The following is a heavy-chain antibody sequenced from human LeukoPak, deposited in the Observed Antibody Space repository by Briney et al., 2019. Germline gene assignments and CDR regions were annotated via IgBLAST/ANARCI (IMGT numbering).Heavy chain of an antibody. D-gene: IGHD3-10*01. CDR1: GFTFSSYA. CDR2: ISGSGGST. Sequence: GGSLRLSCAASGFTFSSYAMSWVRQAPGKGLEWVSAISGSGGSTYYADSVKGRFTISRDNSKNTLYLQMNSLRAEDTAVYYCAKGELVWFGELLCPFDYWGQGTLVTVSS. V-gene: IGHV3-23*01. CDR3: AKGELVWFGELLCPFDY. J-gene: IGHJ4*02.